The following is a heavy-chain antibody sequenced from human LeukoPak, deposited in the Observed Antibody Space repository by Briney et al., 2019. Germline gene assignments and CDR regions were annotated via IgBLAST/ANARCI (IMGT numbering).Heavy chain of an antibody. J-gene: IGHJ4*02. V-gene: IGHV3-48*04. CDR1: GFTFSSFS. CDR3: ARVIGSYGDSAY. Sequence: PGGSLRLSCAASGFTFSSFSMNWVRQAPEKGLEWISYITSSSSSTYYADSVKGRFTISRDNAKNSLYLQMNSLGAEDTAVYYCARVIGSYGDSAYWGQGTLVTVSS. D-gene: IGHD4-17*01. CDR2: ITSSSSST.